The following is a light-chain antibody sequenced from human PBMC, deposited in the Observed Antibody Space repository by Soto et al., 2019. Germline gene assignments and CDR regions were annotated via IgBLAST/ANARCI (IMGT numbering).Light chain of an antibody. Sequence: EIVMTQSPATLSVSPGERATLSCRASQSVRSNLAWYQHKPGQAPRLLIYVASSRPAGVPARFSGSGSGTEFTLIISSLQSEDFAVYYCQQYNNWSETFGQGTKVEIK. J-gene: IGKJ1*01. CDR3: QQYNNWSET. V-gene: IGKV3-15*01. CDR1: QSVRSN. CDR2: VAS.